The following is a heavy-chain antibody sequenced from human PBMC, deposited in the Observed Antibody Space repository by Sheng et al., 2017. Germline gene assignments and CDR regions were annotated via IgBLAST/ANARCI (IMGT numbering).Heavy chain of an antibody. Sequence: VQLVESGGGVVQPGRSLRLSCAASGLSFSSSWMHWVRQAPGKGLVWVSHINSDGSTTTYVDSVKGRFTISRDNAKSTVYLQMTSLRVDDTAVYYCVRDWAFSGYDWGQGTLVSVSS. CDR3: VRDWAFSGYD. CDR2: INSDGSTT. D-gene: IGHD5-12*01. J-gene: IGHJ4*02. CDR1: GLSFSSSW. V-gene: IGHV3-74*01.